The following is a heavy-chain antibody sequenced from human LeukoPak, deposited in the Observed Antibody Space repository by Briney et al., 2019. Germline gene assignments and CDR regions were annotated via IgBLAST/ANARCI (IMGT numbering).Heavy chain of an antibody. V-gene: IGHV3-48*03. CDR2: ISSSGSTI. J-gene: IGHJ4*02. CDR3: ARDLEAYYGDPFFDY. CDR1: GFTFSSYE. D-gene: IGHD4-17*01. Sequence: GGSLRLSCAASGFTFSSYEMNWVRQAPGKGLEWVSYISSSGSTIYYADSMKGRFTISRDNAKNSLYLQMNSLRAEDTAVYYCARDLEAYYGDPFFDYWGQGTLVTVSS.